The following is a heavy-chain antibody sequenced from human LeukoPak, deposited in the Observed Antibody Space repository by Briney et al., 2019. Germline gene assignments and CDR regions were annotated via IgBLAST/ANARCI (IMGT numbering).Heavy chain of an antibody. Sequence: ASVKVSCKASGYTFTGYYMHWVRQAPGQGLEWMGWINPSSGGTNYAQKFQGRVTMTRDTSISTAYMELSRLRSDDTAVYYCARGGSTSYRRGRWFDPWGQGTLVTVSS. D-gene: IGHD2-2*01. CDR3: ARGGSTSYRRGRWFDP. CDR2: INPSSGGT. J-gene: IGHJ5*02. V-gene: IGHV1-2*02. CDR1: GYTFTGYY.